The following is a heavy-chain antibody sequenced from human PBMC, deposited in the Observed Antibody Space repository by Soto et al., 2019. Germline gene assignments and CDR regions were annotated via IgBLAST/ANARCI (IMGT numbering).Heavy chain of an antibody. J-gene: IGHJ6*02. D-gene: IGHD2-15*01. V-gene: IGHV5-51*01. CDR1: GYSFTSYC. CDR3: ARGGYCSGGSCLFRYYYGMDV. Sequence: PGESLKISCDGSGYSFTSYCIGWVVQMPGKGLEWMGIIYPGDSDTRYSPSFQCQVTISADKSISTAYLQWSSLKASDTAMYYCARGGYCSGGSCLFRYYYGMDVWGQGTTVTVSS. CDR2: IYPGDSDT.